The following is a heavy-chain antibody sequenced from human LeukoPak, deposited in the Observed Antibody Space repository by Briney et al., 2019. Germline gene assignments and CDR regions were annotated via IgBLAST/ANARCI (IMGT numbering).Heavy chain of an antibody. CDR2: IYSGGST. D-gene: IGHD6-13*01. V-gene: IGHV3-53*01. CDR1: GFTFSSYA. J-gene: IGHJ4*02. CDR3: ARTGIAAAGTPFDY. Sequence: GSLRLSCAASGFTFSSYAMSWVRQAPGKGLEWVSVIYSGGSTYYADSVKGRFTISRDNSKNTLYLQMNSLRAEDTAVYYCARTGIAAAGTPFDYWGQGTLVTVSS.